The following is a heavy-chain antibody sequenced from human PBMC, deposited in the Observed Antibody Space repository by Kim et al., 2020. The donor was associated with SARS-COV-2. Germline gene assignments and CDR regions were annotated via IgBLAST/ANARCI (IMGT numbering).Heavy chain of an antibody. CDR3: VREPSN. CDR2: GSSM. D-gene: IGHD6-6*01. V-gene: IGHV3-11*01. J-gene: IGHJ4*02. Sequence: GSSMRCAASVNGRFSISRDNANKSLSLQMNSLTPEDTAVYYCVREPSNWGQGTLVTVSS.